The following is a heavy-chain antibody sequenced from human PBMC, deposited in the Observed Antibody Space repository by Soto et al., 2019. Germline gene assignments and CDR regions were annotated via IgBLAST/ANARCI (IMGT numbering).Heavy chain of an antibody. CDR3: ARVGGLAARTFDY. Sequence: SETLSLTCPVSGGSISDFYWTWIRQPPGKGLEWIGYIYYSGSTNYNPSLKSRVTISVDTSKNQFSLNLRSMSPADTAVYYCARVGGLAARTFDYWGPGTLVTVLL. J-gene: IGHJ4*02. CDR2: IYYSGST. V-gene: IGHV4-59*01. D-gene: IGHD6-6*01. CDR1: GGSISDFY.